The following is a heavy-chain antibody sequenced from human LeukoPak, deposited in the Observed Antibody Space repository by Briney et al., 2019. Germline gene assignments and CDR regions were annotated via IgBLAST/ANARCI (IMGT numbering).Heavy chain of an antibody. D-gene: IGHD6-13*01. CDR1: GYTFTSYG. CDR3: AGGDSSSWHNWFDP. V-gene: IGHV1-18*01. Sequence: GASVKVSCKASGYTFTSYGISWVRQAPGQGLEWMGWISAYNGNTNYAQKLQGRVTMTTDTSTRTAYMELRSLRSDDTAVYYCAGGDSSSWHNWFDPWGQGTLVTVSS. J-gene: IGHJ5*02. CDR2: ISAYNGNT.